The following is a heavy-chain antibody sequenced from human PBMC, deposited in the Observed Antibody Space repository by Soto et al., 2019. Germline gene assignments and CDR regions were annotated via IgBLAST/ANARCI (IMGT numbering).Heavy chain of an antibody. CDR1: GFTFSSYS. V-gene: IGHV3-48*02. D-gene: IGHD1-26*01. CDR3: AREDILGARSFDY. CDR2: ISSGSKTI. J-gene: IGHJ4*02. Sequence: GGSLRLSCASSGFTFSSYSVKWGRQAPGKGLEWVSYISSGSKTIFYADSVKGRFTVSRDNAKNSQYLQMNSLRDEDTAVYYCAREDILGARSFDYWGQGTLVTVSS.